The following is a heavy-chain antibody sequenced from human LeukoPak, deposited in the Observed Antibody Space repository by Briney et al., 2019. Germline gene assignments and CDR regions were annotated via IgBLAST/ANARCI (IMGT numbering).Heavy chain of an antibody. D-gene: IGHD2-8*02. J-gene: IGHJ6*02. Sequence: PSETLSLTCAVYGGSFSGYYWSWIRQPPGKGLEWIGEINHSGSTNYNPSLKSRVTISVDTSKNQFSLKLSSVTAADTAVYYCARLVPHYYYGLDLWGQGTTVTVSS. CDR1: GGSFSGYY. CDR3: ARLVPHYYYGLDL. CDR2: INHSGST. V-gene: IGHV4-34*01.